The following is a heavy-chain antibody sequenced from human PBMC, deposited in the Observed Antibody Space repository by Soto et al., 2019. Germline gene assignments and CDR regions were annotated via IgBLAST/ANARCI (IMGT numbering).Heavy chain of an antibody. CDR2: INPSGGST. Sequence: QVQLVQSGAEVKKPGASVKVSCKASGYTFTSYYMHWVRQAPGQGLEWMGIINPSGGSTGYAQKFQGRVTMTRNTSISTAYMELSSLRSEDTAVYYCARGKRWEFDPWGQGTLVTVSS. V-gene: IGHV1-46*01. CDR3: ARGKRWEFDP. CDR1: GYTFTSYY. J-gene: IGHJ5*02. D-gene: IGHD1-26*01.